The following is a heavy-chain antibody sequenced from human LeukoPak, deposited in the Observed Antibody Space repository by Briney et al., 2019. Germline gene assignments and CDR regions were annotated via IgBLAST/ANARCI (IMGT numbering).Heavy chain of an antibody. CDR2: ISSNGGST. V-gene: IGHV3-64*01. J-gene: IGHJ6*03. CDR3: ARVSINYYYYYMDV. CDR1: GFTFSSYA. D-gene: IGHD5-12*01. Sequence: PGGSLRLSCAASGFTFSSYAMHWVRQAPGKGLEYVSAISSNGGSTYYANSVKGRFTISRDNSKNTLYLQMGSLRAEDMAVYYCARVSINYYYYYMDVWGKGTTVTV.